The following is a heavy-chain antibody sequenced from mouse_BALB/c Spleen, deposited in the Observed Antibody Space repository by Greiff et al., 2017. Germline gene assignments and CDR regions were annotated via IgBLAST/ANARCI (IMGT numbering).Heavy chain of an antibody. Sequence: EVHLVESGGGLVKPGGSLKLSCAASGFTFSSYAMSWVRQTPEKRLEWVASISSGGSTYYPDSVKGRFTISRDNARNILYLQMSSLRSEDTAMYYCAIYDGYYDAMDYWGQGTSVTVSS. J-gene: IGHJ4*01. V-gene: IGHV5-6-5*01. CDR1: GFTFSSYA. CDR2: ISSGGST. CDR3: AIYDGYYDAMDY. D-gene: IGHD2-3*01.